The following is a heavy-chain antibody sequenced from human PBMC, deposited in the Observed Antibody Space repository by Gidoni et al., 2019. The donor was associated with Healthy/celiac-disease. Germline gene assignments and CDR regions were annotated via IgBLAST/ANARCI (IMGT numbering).Heavy chain of an antibody. CDR1: GFTFSSYA. D-gene: IGHD5-12*01. Sequence: EVQLLESGGGLVQPGGSLRLSCAASGFTFSSYAMSWVRQAPGKGMEWVSAISGSGGSTYYADSVKGRFTISRDNSKNTLYLQMNSLRAEDTAVYYCAKDSGGGDAFDIWGQGTMVTVSS. J-gene: IGHJ3*02. V-gene: IGHV3-23*01. CDR2: ISGSGGST. CDR3: AKDSGGGDAFDI.